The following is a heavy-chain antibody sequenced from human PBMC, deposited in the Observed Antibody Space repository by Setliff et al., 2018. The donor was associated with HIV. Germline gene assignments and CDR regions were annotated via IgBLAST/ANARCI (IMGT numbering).Heavy chain of an antibody. CDR2: IIPILGKA. D-gene: IGHD5-12*01. CDR1: GGTFSSYA. Sequence: GASVKVSCKASGGTFSSYAISWVRQAPGQGLEWMGGIIPILGKAHHAQNFRGRVTITAAKSTNTAYMQLSGLTYEDTAVYYCATDGIGGWLRPMPDYWGQGTQVTVSS. CDR3: ATDGIGGWLRPMPDY. J-gene: IGHJ4*02. V-gene: IGHV1-69*10.